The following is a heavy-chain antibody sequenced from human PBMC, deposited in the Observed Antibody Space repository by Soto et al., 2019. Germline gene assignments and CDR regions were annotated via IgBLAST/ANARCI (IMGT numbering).Heavy chain of an antibody. D-gene: IGHD3-3*01. V-gene: IGHV3-48*03. Sequence: GGSLRLSCAASGFTFGSYEMNWVRQAPGKGLERVSYISSSGSTIYYAGSVKGRFTISRDNAKNSLYLQMNSLRAEDTAVYYCARTIFGVVTNYYGMDVWGQGTTVTVSS. CDR2: ISSSGSTI. CDR1: GFTFGSYE. CDR3: ARTIFGVVTNYYGMDV. J-gene: IGHJ6*02.